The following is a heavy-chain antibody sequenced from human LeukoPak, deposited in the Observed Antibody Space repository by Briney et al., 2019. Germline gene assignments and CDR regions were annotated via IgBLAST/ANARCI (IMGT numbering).Heavy chain of an antibody. V-gene: IGHV6-1*01. CDR1: GDSVSSNDAS. CDR2: TFYRSKWYY. Sequence: SQTLSLTCAISGDSVSSNDASWNWIRQSPSRGLEWLGRTFYRSKWYYDYEASLKSRITINPDTSKNQFSLQLNSVTPEDTAMHYCAREVAMIRGVKNWFDRWGQGTLGTVSS. CDR3: AREVAMIRGVKNWFDR. D-gene: IGHD3-10*01. J-gene: IGHJ5*02.